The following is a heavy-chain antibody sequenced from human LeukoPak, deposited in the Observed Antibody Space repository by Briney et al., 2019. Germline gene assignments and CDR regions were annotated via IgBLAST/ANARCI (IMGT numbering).Heavy chain of an antibody. J-gene: IGHJ4*02. CDR1: GFTFSSYG. CDR3: AKDGGTNFDY. V-gene: IGHV3-30*18. D-gene: IGHD1-7*01. Sequence: GGSLRLSCAASGFTFSSYGMHWVRQAPGKGLEWVAVIPYDGSNKYYADSVKGRFTISRDNSKNTLYLQMNSLRAEDTAVYYCAKDGGTNFDYWGQGTLVTVSS. CDR2: IPYDGSNK.